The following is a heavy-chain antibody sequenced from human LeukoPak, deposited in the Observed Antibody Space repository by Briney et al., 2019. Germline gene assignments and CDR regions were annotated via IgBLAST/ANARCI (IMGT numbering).Heavy chain of an antibody. CDR2: IKQDGSEK. V-gene: IGHV3-7*05. D-gene: IGHD1-14*01. Sequence: GGSLRLSCAASGFTFISYGMHWVRQAPGKGLEWVANIKQDGSEKYYVDSVKGRFTISRDNAKNSLNLQMNSLRAEDMAVYYCAREHSEPGVMFFSWGQGTLVTVSS. J-gene: IGHJ5*02. CDR1: GFTFISYG. CDR3: AREHSEPGVMFFS.